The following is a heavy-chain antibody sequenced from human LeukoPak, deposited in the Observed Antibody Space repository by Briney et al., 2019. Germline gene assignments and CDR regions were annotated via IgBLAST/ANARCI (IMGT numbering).Heavy chain of an antibody. Sequence: GGSLRLSCAASGFTFSSYSMNWVRHAPGKGLERVSSISSSSSYIYYADSVKGRFTISRDNANNSLYLQMNSLRAEDTAVYYCARLRYFVRDWGQGPLVTVSS. J-gene: IGHJ4*02. CDR3: ARLRYFVRD. V-gene: IGHV3-21*01. CDR1: GFTFSSYS. D-gene: IGHD3-9*01. CDR2: ISSSSSYI.